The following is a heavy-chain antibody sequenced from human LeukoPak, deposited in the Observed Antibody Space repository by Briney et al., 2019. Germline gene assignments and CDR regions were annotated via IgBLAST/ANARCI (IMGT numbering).Heavy chain of an antibody. CDR1: GFTVSSNY. J-gene: IGHJ4*02. CDR3: ARDFVGGGNYD. V-gene: IGHV3-53*01. CDR2: IYSGGNT. D-gene: IGHD2-21*01. Sequence: GGSLRLSCAASGFTVSSNYMSWVRQAPGKRLEWVSIIYSGGNTYYADSVKGRFSISRDNSKNTLFLQMSSLRAEDTAVYYCARDFVGGGNYDWGQGTLVTVSS.